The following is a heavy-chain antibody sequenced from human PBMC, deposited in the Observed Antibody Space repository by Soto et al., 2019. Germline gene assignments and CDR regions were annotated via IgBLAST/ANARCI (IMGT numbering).Heavy chain of an antibody. CDR1: GGTFSSYV. V-gene: IGHV1-69*13. Sequence: SVKVSCKASGGTFSSYVISWVRQAPGQGLEWMGGIIPIFGTANYAQKFQGRVTITADESTSTAYMELSSLRSEDTAVYYCARRLDAADDYYDSSGYSWFDPWGQGTLVTVSS. J-gene: IGHJ5*02. CDR2: IIPIFGTA. CDR3: ARRLDAADDYYDSSGYSWFDP. D-gene: IGHD3-22*01.